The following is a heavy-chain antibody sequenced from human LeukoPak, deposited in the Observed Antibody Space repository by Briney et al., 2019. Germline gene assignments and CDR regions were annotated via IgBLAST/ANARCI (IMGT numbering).Heavy chain of an antibody. CDR1: GGSITGYY. V-gene: IGHV4-4*07. J-gene: IGHJ4*02. CDR3: ARGGFLHEIDSSGYFVY. D-gene: IGHD3-22*01. CDR2: VYSSGVG. Sequence: SETLSLTCTVSGGSITGYYWNWIRQPAGQGLEWLGRVYSSGVGNYNPSLTSRVTMSVDTSKNQFSLKLTSLTAADTAVYYCARGGFLHEIDSSGYFVYWGQGTLVTVSS.